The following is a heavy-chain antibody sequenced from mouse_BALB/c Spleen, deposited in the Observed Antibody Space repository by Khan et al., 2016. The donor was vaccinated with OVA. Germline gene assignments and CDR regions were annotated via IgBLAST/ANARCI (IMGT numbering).Heavy chain of an antibody. D-gene: IGHD1-1*01. J-gene: IGHJ1*01. Sequence: EVELVESGGGLVKSGGSLKLSCAASGFTFSTYAMSWVRQTPEKRLEWVATISTGDTYTYYPDSVKGRFTISRENAKKTLYMQMSSLRSEDTAMYYCARPPITTVIATSYWFFDVWGPGTTVTVST. CDR1: GFTFSTYA. CDR2: ISTGDTYT. CDR3: ARPPITTVIATSYWFFDV. V-gene: IGHV5-9-3*01.